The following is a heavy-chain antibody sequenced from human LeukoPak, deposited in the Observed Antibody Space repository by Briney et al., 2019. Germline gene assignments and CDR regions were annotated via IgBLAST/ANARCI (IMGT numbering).Heavy chain of an antibody. CDR2: IYYSGST. V-gene: IGHV4-59*01. CDR3: ARAQNYYYGMDV. J-gene: IGHJ6*02. CDR1: GGSISSYY. Sequence: SETLSLTCTVSGGSISSYYWSWIRQPPGKGLEWIGYIYYSGSTNYNPSLKSRVTISVDTSKNQFSLKLSSVTAADAAVYYCARAQNYYYGMDVWGQGTTATVSS.